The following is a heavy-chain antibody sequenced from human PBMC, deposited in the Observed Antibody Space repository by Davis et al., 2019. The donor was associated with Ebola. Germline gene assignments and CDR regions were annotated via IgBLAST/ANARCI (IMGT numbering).Heavy chain of an antibody. V-gene: IGHV4-59*01. CDR3: AKDATSGFDS. CDR2: IYYSGST. J-gene: IGHJ4*02. CDR1: GGSISSYY. Sequence: SETLSLTCTVSGGSISSYYWSWIRQPPGRGLEWIGYIYYSGSTDYSPSLRGRVTISLDTSKNQFSLRLSSVTAADTAVYFCAKDATSGFDSWGQGTLVTVSS. D-gene: IGHD3-10*01.